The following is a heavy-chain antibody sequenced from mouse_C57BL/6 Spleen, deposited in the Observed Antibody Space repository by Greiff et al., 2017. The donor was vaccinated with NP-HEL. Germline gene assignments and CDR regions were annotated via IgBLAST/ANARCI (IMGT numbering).Heavy chain of an antibody. CDR2: ISSGSSTI. V-gene: IGHV5-17*01. D-gene: IGHD2-4*01. CDR1: GFTFSDYG. CDR3: ARWDYDYFDY. J-gene: IGHJ2*01. Sequence: EVMLVESGGGLVKPGGSLKLSCAASGFTFSDYGMHWVRQAPEKGLEWVAYISSGSSTIYYADTVKGRFTISRDNAKNTLFLQMTSLRSEDTAMYYCARWDYDYFDYWGQGTTLTVSS.